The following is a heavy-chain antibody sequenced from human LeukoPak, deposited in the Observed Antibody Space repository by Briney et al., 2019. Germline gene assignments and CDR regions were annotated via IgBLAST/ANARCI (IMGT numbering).Heavy chain of an antibody. CDR3: ARAEVDIVVVPANYGMDV. CDR1: GYTFTSYG. J-gene: IGHJ6*04. CDR2: ISAYNGNT. Sequence: ASVRVSCKASGYTFTSYGISWVRQAPGQGLEWMGWISAYNGNTNYAQKLQGRVTMTTDTSTSTACMELRSLRSDDTAVYYCARAEVDIVVVPANYGMDVWGKGTTVTVSS. V-gene: IGHV1-18*04. D-gene: IGHD2-2*03.